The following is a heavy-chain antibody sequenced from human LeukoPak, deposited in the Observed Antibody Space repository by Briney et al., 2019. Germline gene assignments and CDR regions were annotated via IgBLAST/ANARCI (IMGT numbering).Heavy chain of an antibody. CDR1: GFTFSSHW. D-gene: IGHD6-19*01. V-gene: IGHV3-74*01. CDR2: INGAGSST. CDR3: ARDLFFSDAGYSSGWRAEYFHH. Sequence: GRSLRLSCAASGFTFSSHWMHWVRQAPGKGLVWVSRINGAGSSTSYADSVKGRFTVSRDNAKNTLSLQMNSLRAEDTAVYYCARDLFFSDAGYSSGWRAEYFHHWGQGTLVTVSS. J-gene: IGHJ1*01.